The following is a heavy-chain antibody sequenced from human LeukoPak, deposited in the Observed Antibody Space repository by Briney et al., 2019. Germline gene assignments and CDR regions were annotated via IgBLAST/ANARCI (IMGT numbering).Heavy chain of an antibody. CDR2: IWYDGSNK. J-gene: IGHJ4*02. D-gene: IGHD3-10*01. CDR1: GFTFSSYG. CDR3: AREQYYYGSGTHLDY. Sequence: PGRSLRLSCAASGFTFSSYGMHWVRQAPGKGLEWVAVIWYDGSNKYYADSVKGRFTISRDNSKSTLYLQMNSLRAEDTAVYYCAREQYYYGSGTHLDYWGQGTLVTVSS. V-gene: IGHV3-33*01.